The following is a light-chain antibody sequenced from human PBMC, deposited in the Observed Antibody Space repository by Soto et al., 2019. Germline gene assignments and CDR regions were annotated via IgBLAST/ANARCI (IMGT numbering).Light chain of an antibody. Sequence: EIVMTQSPATLSVSPGERATLSCRASQSVSSNLAWYQQKPGQAPRLLIYGASTRATGIPARFSGSGSGTEFTLTISSLQSEDFAVYYCQQYNNWPGTFGQGQKVEIK. J-gene: IGKJ1*01. CDR2: GAS. V-gene: IGKV3-15*01. CDR1: QSVSSN. CDR3: QQYNNWPGT.